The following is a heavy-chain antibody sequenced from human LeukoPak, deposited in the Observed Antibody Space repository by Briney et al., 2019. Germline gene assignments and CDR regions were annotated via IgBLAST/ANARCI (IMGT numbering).Heavy chain of an antibody. CDR1: GYTFTGYY. CDR2: INPNSGGT. J-gene: IGHJ5*02. Sequence: ASVTVSCTASGYTFTGYYMHWVRQAPGQGLEWMGWINPNSGGTNYAQKFQGRVTMTRETSISTAYMELCRLRSDDTAVYYCARDLSGIAVAGAFDPWGQGTLVTVSS. D-gene: IGHD6-19*01. V-gene: IGHV1-2*02. CDR3: ARDLSGIAVAGAFDP.